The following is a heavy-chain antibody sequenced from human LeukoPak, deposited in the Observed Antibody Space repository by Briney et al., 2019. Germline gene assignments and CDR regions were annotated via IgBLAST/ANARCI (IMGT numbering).Heavy chain of an antibody. CDR2: MNPNSGNT. J-gene: IGHJ4*02. CDR1: GYTFTSYD. D-gene: IGHD5-12*01. V-gene: IGHV1-8*01. Sequence: GASVKVSCMASGYTFTSYDINWVRQATGEGLEWMGWMNPNSGNTGYAQKFQGRVTMTRNTSISTAYMELSSLRSEDTAVYYCARSSDYAGGNFDYWGQGTLVTVSS. CDR3: ARSSDYAGGNFDY.